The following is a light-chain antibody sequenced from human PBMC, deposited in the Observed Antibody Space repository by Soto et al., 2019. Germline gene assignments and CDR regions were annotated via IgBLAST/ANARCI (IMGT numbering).Light chain of an antibody. J-gene: IGKJ2*01. V-gene: IGKV3-15*01. CDR3: QQYSNWPPYT. CDR2: AAS. CDR1: QSVSSK. Sequence: EVVMTKSPATLSVTPGERATLSCRASQSVSSKLAWYQQKPGQAPRLLIYAASTRATGIPARFSGSGSGTEFTLTITSLQSEDFAVYYCQQYSNWPPYTFGQGTKLEIK.